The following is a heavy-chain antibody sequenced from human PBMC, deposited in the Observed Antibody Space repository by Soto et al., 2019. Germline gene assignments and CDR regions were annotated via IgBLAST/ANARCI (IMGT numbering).Heavy chain of an antibody. CDR2: IYYSGST. V-gene: IGHV4-59*01. Sequence: SETLSLTCTVSGGSISSYYWSWIRQPPGKGLEWIGYIYYSGSTNYNPSLKSRVTISVDTSKNQFSLKLSSVTAADTAVYYCASSLYSYGNNWFDPWGQGTLVTVSS. D-gene: IGHD5-18*01. CDR3: ASSLYSYGNNWFDP. J-gene: IGHJ5*02. CDR1: GGSISSYY.